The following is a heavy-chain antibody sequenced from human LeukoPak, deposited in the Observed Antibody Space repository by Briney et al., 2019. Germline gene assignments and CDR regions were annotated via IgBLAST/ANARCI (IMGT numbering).Heavy chain of an antibody. Sequence: GGSLRLSCAASGFTFSSYSMNWVRQAPGKGLEWVGFIRSKAYGGTTEYAASVKGRFTISRDDSKSIAYLQMNSLKTEDTAVYYCTRDHEWTDYWGQGTLVTVSS. CDR2: IRSKAYGGTT. J-gene: IGHJ4*02. CDR3: TRDHEWTDY. CDR1: GFTFSSYS. D-gene: IGHD3-3*01. V-gene: IGHV3-49*04.